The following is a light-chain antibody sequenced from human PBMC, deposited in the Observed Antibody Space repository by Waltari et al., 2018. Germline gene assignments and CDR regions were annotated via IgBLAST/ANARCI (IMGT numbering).Light chain of an antibody. CDR1: SSDVGGYNS. CDR2: DVT. J-gene: IGLJ3*02. Sequence: QSALTQPASVSGSPGQSITISCTGTSSDVGGYNSVPWYQQHPGKAPQLMIYDVTKRPSGVSDRFSGSKSGNTASLTISWLQAEDEADYYCNSYTSSSTLWVFGGGTKLTVL. CDR3: NSYTSSSTLWV. V-gene: IGLV2-14*01.